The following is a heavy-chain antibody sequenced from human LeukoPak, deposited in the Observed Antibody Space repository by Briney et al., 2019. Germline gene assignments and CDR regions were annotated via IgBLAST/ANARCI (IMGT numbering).Heavy chain of an antibody. J-gene: IGHJ4*02. CDR1: GGSVSSGSYY. D-gene: IGHD6-13*01. CDR2: IYYSGSS. Sequence: SETLSLTCTVSGGSVSSGSYYWSWIRQPPGKGLEWIGNIYYSGSSNYNPSLKSRVTISVDTSKNQFSLKVSSVTAADTAVYYCARSPDPYSSSWYTVDYWGQGTLVTVSS. CDR3: ARSPDPYSSSWYTVDY. V-gene: IGHV4-61*01.